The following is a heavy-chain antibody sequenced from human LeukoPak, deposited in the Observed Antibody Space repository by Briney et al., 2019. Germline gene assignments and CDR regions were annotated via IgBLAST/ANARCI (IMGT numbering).Heavy chain of an antibody. J-gene: IGHJ4*02. CDR2: ISYDGSNK. CDR3: ARDVSSISSGYFGY. CDR1: GFTFSSYA. V-gene: IGHV3-30-3*01. Sequence: GGSLRLSCAASGFTFSSYAMHWVRQAPGKGLEGVAVISYDGSNKYYADSVKGRFTISRDNSKNTLYLQMNSLRAEDTAVYYCARDVSSISSGYFGYWGQGTLVTVSS. D-gene: IGHD3-22*01.